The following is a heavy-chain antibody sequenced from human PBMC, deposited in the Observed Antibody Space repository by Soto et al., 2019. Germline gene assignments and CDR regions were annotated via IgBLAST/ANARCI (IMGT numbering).Heavy chain of an antibody. Sequence: QVQLLESGGGLVKPGGALRLSCAASGFPFSDYCMSWIRQAPGKGLEWVSYISSSGSTIYYADSVKGRFTSSRDNAKNSLYLQMNSLRAEDTAVYYCARDPRQYYFDYWGQGTLVTVSS. J-gene: IGHJ4*02. CDR2: ISSSGSTI. V-gene: IGHV3-11*01. CDR3: ARDPRQYYFDY. CDR1: GFPFSDYC.